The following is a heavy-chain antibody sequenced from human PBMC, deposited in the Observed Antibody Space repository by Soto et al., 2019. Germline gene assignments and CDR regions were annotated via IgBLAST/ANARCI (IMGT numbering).Heavy chain of an antibody. J-gene: IGHJ6*02. Sequence: GGSLRLSCAASGFTFSSYAMHWVRQAPGKGLEWVAVISYDGSNKYYADSVKGRFTISSDNSKNTLYLQMNSLSAEDTALYYCARDQGGGATQYYYYYGMDVWGQGTTVTVSS. V-gene: IGHV3-30-3*01. CDR1: GFTFSSYA. CDR3: ARDQGGGATQYYYYYGMDV. CDR2: ISYDGSNK. D-gene: IGHD1-26*01.